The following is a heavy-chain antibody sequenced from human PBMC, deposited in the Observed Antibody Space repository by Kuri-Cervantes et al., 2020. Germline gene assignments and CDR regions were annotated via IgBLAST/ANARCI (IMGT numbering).Heavy chain of an antibody. D-gene: IGHD3-10*01. CDR2: IKQDGSEK. CDR3: ARGGITMVRGVIIFFGGMDV. J-gene: IGHJ6*02. CDR1: GFTFSSYW. Sequence: GGSLRLSCAASGFTFSSYWMSWVRQAPGKGLGWVANIKQDGSEKYYVDSVKGRFTISRDNAKNSLYLQMNSLRAEDTAVYYCARGGITMVRGVIIFFGGMDVWGQGTTVTVSS. V-gene: IGHV3-7*01.